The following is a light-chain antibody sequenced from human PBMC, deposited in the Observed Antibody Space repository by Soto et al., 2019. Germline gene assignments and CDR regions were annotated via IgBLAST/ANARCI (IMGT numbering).Light chain of an antibody. Sequence: DIQMTQSPSTLSASVGGRVTITCRASQSVGTWVAWYQQKPGKAPKLLIYGASNLESGVPSRFSGSGSGTEFTLTTTTLQPDDFATYFCQQYNRNTWSFGPGTKVDIK. CDR3: QQYNRNTWS. CDR2: GAS. V-gene: IGKV1-5*01. CDR1: QSVGTW. J-gene: IGKJ1*01.